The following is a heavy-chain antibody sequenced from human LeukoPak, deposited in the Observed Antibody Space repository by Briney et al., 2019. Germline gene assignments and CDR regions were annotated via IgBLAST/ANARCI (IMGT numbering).Heavy chain of an antibody. V-gene: IGHV1-24*01. CDR1: GYTLTKLS. J-gene: IGHJ4*02. CDR3: ATGTYYDILTGYRGGGLAY. CDR2: FDPEDGET. D-gene: IGHD3-9*01. Sequence: ASVKVSCKVSGYTLTKLSMHWVRQAPGKGLEWMGGFDPEDGETVYAQKFQGRVTMTEDTSTDTAYMELSSLRSEDTAVYYCATGTYYDILTGYRGGGLAYWGQGTLVTVSS.